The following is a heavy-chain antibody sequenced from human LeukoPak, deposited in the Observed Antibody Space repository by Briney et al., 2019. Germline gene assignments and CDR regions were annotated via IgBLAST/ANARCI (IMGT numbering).Heavy chain of an antibody. V-gene: IGHV4-59*01. CDR2: IYYSGST. CDR3: ARELASSSPTGYFDY. CDR1: GGSISSYY. J-gene: IGHJ4*02. Sequence: PSETLSLTCTVSGGSISSYYWSWIRQPPGKGLEWIGYIYYSGSTNHNPSLKSRVTISVDTSKNQFSLKLSSVTAADTAVYYCARELASSSPTGYFDYWGQGTLVTVSS. D-gene: IGHD6-6*01.